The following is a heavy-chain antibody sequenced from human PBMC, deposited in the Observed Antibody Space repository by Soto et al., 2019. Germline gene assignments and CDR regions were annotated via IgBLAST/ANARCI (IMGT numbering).Heavy chain of an antibody. CDR2: IYYSGST. CDR1: GGSISSGGYY. V-gene: IGHV4-31*01. D-gene: IGHD3-10*01. Sequence: QVQLQESGPGLVKPSQTLSLTCTVSGGSISSGGYYWSWIRQHPGKGLEWIGYIYYSGSTYYNPSLKSPVTMSVDMSKKQFSLKLSAVTAADTAVYYFAREGSGSYYTLPGMDVWGQGTTVTVSS. J-gene: IGHJ6*02. CDR3: AREGSGSYYTLPGMDV.